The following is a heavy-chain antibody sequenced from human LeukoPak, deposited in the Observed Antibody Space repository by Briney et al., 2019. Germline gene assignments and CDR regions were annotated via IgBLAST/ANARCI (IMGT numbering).Heavy chain of an antibody. CDR3: ARDGSGWYDY. V-gene: IGHV3-48*03. J-gene: IGHJ4*02. CDR2: ISSSGSTR. CDR1: GXTFSSYE. Sequence: GGSLRLSCAASGXTFSSYEMNWVRQAPGKGLEWVSYISSSGSTRYYADFVKGRFTISRDNAKNSLYLQMNSLRAEDTGVYYCARDGSGWYDYWGQGILVTVSS. D-gene: IGHD6-19*01.